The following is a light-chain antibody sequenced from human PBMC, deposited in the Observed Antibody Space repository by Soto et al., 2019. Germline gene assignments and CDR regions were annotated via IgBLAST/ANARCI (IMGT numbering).Light chain of an antibody. Sequence: EIVMTQSPATLSVSPGERATHSCRAIQCVCCNLAWYQQKPGQAPRLLIYGASTRATGIPARFSGSGSGTEFTLTISSLQSEDFAVYYCQQYNNWPLYTFGQGT. J-gene: IGKJ2*01. V-gene: IGKV3-15*01. CDR1: QCVCCN. CDR3: QQYNNWPLYT. CDR2: GAS.